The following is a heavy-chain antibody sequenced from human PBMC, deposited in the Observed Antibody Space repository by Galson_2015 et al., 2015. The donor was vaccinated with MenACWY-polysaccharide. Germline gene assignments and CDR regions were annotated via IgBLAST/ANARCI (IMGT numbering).Heavy chain of an antibody. CDR2: INPSGGGT. V-gene: IGHV1-46*02. J-gene: IGHJ6*02. Sequence: SVKVSCKASGYTFDTYYAHWVRQAPGQGLEWMGIINPSGGGTSYAERFRGRVAMTSDTSPSTFYMELSSLTSEDTAIYYCARDKPPTTDVDYYSGLDVWGQGTTVIVSS. CDR1: GYTFDTYY. CDR3: ARDKPPTTDVDYYSGLDV. D-gene: IGHD5-12*01.